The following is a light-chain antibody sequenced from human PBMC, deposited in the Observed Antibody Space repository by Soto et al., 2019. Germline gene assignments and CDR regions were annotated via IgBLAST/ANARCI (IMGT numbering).Light chain of an antibody. Sequence: QPVLTQPPSASGTPGQRVTISCSGSSSNIGSNYVYWYQQLPGTAPKLLIYRNNQRPSGVPDRISGSRSGTSASLAISGLRSEDEADYYCATWDDSLSGRGVFGTGTKLTVL. CDR1: SSNIGSNY. V-gene: IGLV1-47*01. CDR3: ATWDDSLSGRGV. J-gene: IGLJ1*01. CDR2: RNN.